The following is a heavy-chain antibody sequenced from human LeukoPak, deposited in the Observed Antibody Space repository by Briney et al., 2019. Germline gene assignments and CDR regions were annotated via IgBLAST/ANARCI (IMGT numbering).Heavy chain of an antibody. J-gene: IGHJ4*02. CDR1: GGSISSYY. CDR3: ARGLTYYDILTAYYTFPYFDY. CDR2: IYYSGTT. Sequence: SETLSLTCTVSGGSISSYYWSWIRQPPGRGLEWIGYIYYSGTTNYNPYLKSRVTISIDTSKNQFSLKLSSVTAADTAVYYCARGLTYYDILTAYYTFPYFDYWGQGTLVTVSS. V-gene: IGHV4-59*01. D-gene: IGHD3-9*01.